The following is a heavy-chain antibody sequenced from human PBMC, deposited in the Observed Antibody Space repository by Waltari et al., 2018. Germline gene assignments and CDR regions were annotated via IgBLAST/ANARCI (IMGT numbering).Heavy chain of an antibody. CDR1: GGSISSSSYY. CDR2: IYYSGST. D-gene: IGHD3-3*01. CDR3: AREGGDFWSPAPDY. J-gene: IGHJ4*02. V-gene: IGHV4-39*07. Sequence: QLQLQESGPGLVKPSETLSLTCTVSGGSISSSSYYWGWIRQPPGNGLEWIGSIYYSGSTYYNPSLKSRVTISVDTAKNQFSLKLSSVTAADTAVYYCAREGGDFWSPAPDYWGQGTLVTVSS.